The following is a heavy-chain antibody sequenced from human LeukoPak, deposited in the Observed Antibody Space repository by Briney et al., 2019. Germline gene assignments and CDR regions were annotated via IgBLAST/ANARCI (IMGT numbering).Heavy chain of an antibody. CDR2: IYYSGST. J-gene: IGHJ6*03. CDR1: GGSISSSSYY. Sequence: PSETLSLTCTVSGGSISSSSYYRGWIRQPPGKGLEWIGSIYYSGSTYYNPSLKSRVTISVDTSKNQFSLKLSSVTAADTGVYYCARPSSGYYYDYMDVWGKGTLVTVSS. V-gene: IGHV4-39*01. D-gene: IGHD3-22*01. CDR3: ARPSSGYYYDYMDV.